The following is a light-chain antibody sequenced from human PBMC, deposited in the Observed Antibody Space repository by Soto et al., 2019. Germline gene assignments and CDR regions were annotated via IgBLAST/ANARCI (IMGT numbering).Light chain of an antibody. CDR1: QSVSSSSY. V-gene: IGKV3-20*01. CDR3: RQYGSSPSYT. J-gene: IGKJ2*01. CDR2: GAS. Sequence: EIVLTQSPGTLSLSPGERATLSCRASQSVSSSSYLAWYQQKPGQAPRPLIYGASSRATGIPDRFSGSGSATDLTLTISRLEAEDFAVSYCRQYGSSPSYTFGQGNKLEIK.